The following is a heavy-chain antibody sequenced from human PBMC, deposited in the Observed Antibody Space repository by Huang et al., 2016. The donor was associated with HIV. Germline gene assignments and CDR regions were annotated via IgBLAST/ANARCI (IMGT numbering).Heavy chain of an antibody. V-gene: IGHV4-34*01. CDR2: INHSGRT. D-gene: IGHD1-1*01. CDR3: ARERMMSWLDDHDAFDI. Sequence: QVQLQQWGAGLLKPSETLSLTCAVYGGSFSGYYWSWIRQSPGKGLEWIGEINHSGRTNSNPSRTSRLTISVDTSKNQFSLKLSSVTAADTAVYYCARERMMSWLDDHDAFDIWGQGTMVTVSS. J-gene: IGHJ3*02. CDR1: GGSFSGYY.